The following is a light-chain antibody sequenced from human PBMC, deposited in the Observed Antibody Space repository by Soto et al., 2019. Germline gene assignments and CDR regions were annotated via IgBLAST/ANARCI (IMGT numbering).Light chain of an antibody. V-gene: IGKV3-15*01. J-gene: IGKJ1*01. CDR3: QQYNNWPRT. CDR2: GAS. CDR1: QSVSSD. Sequence: EIVLTQSPVTLSLSPGERATLSCRASQSVSSDLAWYHQKPGQAPRLLIYGASTRATGIPARFSGSGSGTEFTLTINSLQSEDFAVYYCQQYNNWPRTFGQGTKVDTK.